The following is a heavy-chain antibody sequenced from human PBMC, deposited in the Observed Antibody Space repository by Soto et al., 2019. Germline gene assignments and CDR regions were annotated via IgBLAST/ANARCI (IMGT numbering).Heavy chain of an antibody. V-gene: IGHV4-34*01. Sequence: QVQLQQWGAGLLKPSEPLSLTCAVYGGSFSGYYWSWIRQPPGKGLEWIGEINHSGSTNYNPSLKSRVTISVDTSKNQFSLKLSSVTAADTAVYYCARQPPYYGSGSYIRYYYYMDVWGKGTTVTVSS. CDR3: ARQPPYYGSGSYIRYYYYMDV. CDR2: INHSGST. D-gene: IGHD3-10*01. J-gene: IGHJ6*03. CDR1: GGSFSGYY.